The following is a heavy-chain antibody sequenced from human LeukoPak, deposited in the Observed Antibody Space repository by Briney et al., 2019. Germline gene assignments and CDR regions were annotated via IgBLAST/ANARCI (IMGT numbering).Heavy chain of an antibody. D-gene: IGHD5-18*01. CDR1: GFSFSSSW. Sequence: GGSLRLSCAASGFSFSSSWMHWVRQAPGKGLVWVSRINSDGTSTSYADSAKGRFTISRDNAKNTLYLQMNSLRADDTAVYYCARGKYSYGPFDYWGQGTLVTVSS. J-gene: IGHJ4*02. CDR2: INSDGTST. V-gene: IGHV3-74*01. CDR3: ARGKYSYGPFDY.